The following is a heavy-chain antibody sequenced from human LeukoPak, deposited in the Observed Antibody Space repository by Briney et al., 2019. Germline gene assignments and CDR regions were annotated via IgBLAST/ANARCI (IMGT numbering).Heavy chain of an antibody. CDR2: IYYSGST. CDR3: ARVSDIVVVVAAISGNFDY. J-gene: IGHJ4*02. Sequence: SETLSLTCTVSGGSISSSSYYWGWIRQPPGKGLEWIGSIYYSGSTYYNPSLKSRVTISVDTSKNQFSLKLSSVTAADTAVYYCARVSDIVVVVAAISGNFDYWGQGTLVTVSS. V-gene: IGHV4-39*07. CDR1: GGSISSSSYY. D-gene: IGHD2-15*01.